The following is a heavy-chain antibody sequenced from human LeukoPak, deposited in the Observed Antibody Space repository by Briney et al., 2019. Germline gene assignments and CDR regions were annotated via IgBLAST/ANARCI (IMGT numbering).Heavy chain of an antibody. D-gene: IGHD4-17*01. J-gene: IGHJ4*02. CDR2: IYPNSGGT. V-gene: IGHV1-2*02. CDR1: GDTFSGYY. Sequence: GASVKVSCKASGDTFSGYYMHWVRQAPGQGLEWMGWIYPNSGGTNYAQKFQGRVTMTRDTSISTVYMELSSLRSEDTAVYYCARGLTTVTTNYFDYWGQGTLVTVSS. CDR3: ARGLTTVTTNYFDY.